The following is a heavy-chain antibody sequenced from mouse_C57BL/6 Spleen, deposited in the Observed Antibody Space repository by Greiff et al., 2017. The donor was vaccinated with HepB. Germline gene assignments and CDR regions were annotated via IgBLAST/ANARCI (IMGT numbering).Heavy chain of an antibody. Sequence: QVQLQQPGAELVMPGASVKLSCKASGYTFTSYWMHWVKQRPGQGLEWIGEIDPSDSYTNYNQKFKGKSTLTVDKSSSTAYMQLSSLTSEDSAVYYGARDYYGSSYGGGRSLFAYWGQGTLVTVSA. V-gene: IGHV1-69*01. J-gene: IGHJ3*01. CDR3: ARDYYGSSYGGGRSLFAY. D-gene: IGHD1-1*01. CDR2: IDPSDSYT. CDR1: GYTFTSYW.